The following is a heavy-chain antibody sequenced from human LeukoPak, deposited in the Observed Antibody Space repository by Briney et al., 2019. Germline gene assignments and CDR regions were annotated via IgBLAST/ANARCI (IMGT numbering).Heavy chain of an antibody. CDR1: GGSISSGGYY. CDR3: ARDPSTVESPFDI. D-gene: IGHD4-23*01. V-gene: IGHV4-31*03. J-gene: IGHJ3*02. Sequence: PSETLSLTCTVSGGSISSGGYYWSWIRQHPGKGLEWIGYIYYSGSTYYNPSLKSRVTISVDTSKNQFSLKLSSVTAADTAVYYCARDPSTVESPFDIWGQGTMVTVSS. CDR2: IYYSGST.